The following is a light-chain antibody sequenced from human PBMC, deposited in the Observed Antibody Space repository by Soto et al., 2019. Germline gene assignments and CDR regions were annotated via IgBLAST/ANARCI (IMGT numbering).Light chain of an antibody. V-gene: IGKV1-5*03. J-gene: IGKJ1*01. Sequence: IQMTQSPSTLSASVGDRVAITCRASQRIGIWLAWYQQKPGTAPRFLIYKASSLESGVPSRFSGSGYGTEFTLTISSLQPDDFATYYCQQYKDYSWTFGQGTQVEIK. CDR1: QRIGIW. CDR2: KAS. CDR3: QQYKDYSWT.